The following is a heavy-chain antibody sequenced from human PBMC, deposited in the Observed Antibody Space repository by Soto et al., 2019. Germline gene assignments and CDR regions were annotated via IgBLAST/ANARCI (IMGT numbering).Heavy chain of an antibody. J-gene: IGHJ6*02. CDR3: ARDRLYYDINYYYGMDV. CDR1: GFTFSSYG. D-gene: IGHD3-9*01. V-gene: IGHV3-33*01. Sequence: QVQLVESGGGVVQPGRSLRLSCAASGFTFSSYGMHWVRQAPGKGLEWVAVIWYDGSNKYYADSVKGRFTISRDNSKNTLYLQMNSLRAEDTAVYYCARDRLYYDINYYYGMDVWGQGTTVTVSS. CDR2: IWYDGSNK.